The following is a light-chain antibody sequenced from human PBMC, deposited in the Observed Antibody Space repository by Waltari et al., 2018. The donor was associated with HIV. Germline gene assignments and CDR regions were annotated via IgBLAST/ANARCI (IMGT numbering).Light chain of an antibody. CDR3: QQYDTWPPKT. CDR2: GAS. Sequence: EIVMTQSPATLSVSPGERATLSCRASQNIGTNLAWYQQKPGQAPRLLIYGASTRATGIPARFSGSGAGTEFTLAISSLQAEDFAVYYCQQYDTWPPKTFGQGTK. CDR1: QNIGTN. V-gene: IGKV3-15*01. J-gene: IGKJ1*01.